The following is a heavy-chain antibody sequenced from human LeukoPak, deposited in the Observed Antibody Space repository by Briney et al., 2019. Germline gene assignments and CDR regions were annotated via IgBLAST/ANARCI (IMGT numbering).Heavy chain of an antibody. Sequence: ASVKVSCKVSGYTLTELSMHWVRQAPGKGLEWMGGFDPEDGETIYAQKFQGRVTMTEDTSTDTAYMELSGLRSEDTAVYYCATDYDFWSGRRFDYWGQGTLVTVSS. CDR2: FDPEDGET. J-gene: IGHJ4*02. CDR3: ATDYDFWSGRRFDY. V-gene: IGHV1-24*01. CDR1: GYTLTELS. D-gene: IGHD3-3*01.